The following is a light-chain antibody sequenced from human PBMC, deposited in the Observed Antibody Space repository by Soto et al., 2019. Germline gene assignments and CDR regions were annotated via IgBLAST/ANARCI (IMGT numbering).Light chain of an antibody. J-gene: IGLJ2*01. V-gene: IGLV1-47*01. Sequence: QTVVTQPPSASGTPGQRFTISCSGSSSNIGSTYVFWYQHLPCTAPKLLIYRNNQRPSGVPDRFSGSKSGTSASLAISGLRSEDETDYYCAAWDDSLSGVVFGGGTKLTVL. CDR1: SSNIGSTY. CDR3: AAWDDSLSGVV. CDR2: RNN.